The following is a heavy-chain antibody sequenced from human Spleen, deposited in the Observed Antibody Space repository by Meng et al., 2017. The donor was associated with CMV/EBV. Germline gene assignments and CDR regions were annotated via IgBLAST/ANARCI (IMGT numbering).Heavy chain of an antibody. D-gene: IGHD6-6*01. CDR2: IYYSGST. CDR3: ARSVANYYYGLDV. CDR1: GDSISSYY. V-gene: IGHV4-59*01. Sequence: SETLSLTCTVSGDSISSYYWSWIRQPPGKGLEWIGYIYYSGSTNYNPSLKSRVTISVDTSKNQFSLKLSSVTAADTAVYYCARSVANYYYGLDVWGQGTTVTVSS. J-gene: IGHJ6*02.